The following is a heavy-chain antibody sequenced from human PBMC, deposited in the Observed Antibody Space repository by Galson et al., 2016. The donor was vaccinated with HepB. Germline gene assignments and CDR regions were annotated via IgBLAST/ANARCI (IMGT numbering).Heavy chain of an antibody. CDR2: ISSSSSYR. Sequence: LSLTCAVFGDSFSTFYWTWIRQPPGKGLEWVSSISSSSSYRYYADSVRGRFTISRDNAKKSMYVQMNSLRAEDTAVYYCARSLRLLWFGEARPKTLDYWGPGTLVTVSS. CDR1: GDSFSTFY. V-gene: IGHV3-21*01. CDR3: ARSLRLLWFGEARPKTLDY. J-gene: IGHJ4*02. D-gene: IGHD3-10*01.